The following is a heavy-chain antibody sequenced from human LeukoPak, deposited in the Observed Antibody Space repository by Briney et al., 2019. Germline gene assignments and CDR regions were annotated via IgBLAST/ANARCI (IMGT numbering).Heavy chain of an antibody. V-gene: IGHV1-69*13. CDR2: IIPIFGTA. CDR1: GGTFSSYA. J-gene: IGHJ4*02. D-gene: IGHD3-22*01. CDR3: ARDYYDSSGYYGPLGY. Sequence: ASVKVSCKASGGTFSSYAISWVRQAPGQGLEWMGGIIPIFGTANYAQKFQGRVTITADESTSTAYMELSSLRSEDTAVYYCARDYYDSSGYYGPLGYWGQGTLVTVSS.